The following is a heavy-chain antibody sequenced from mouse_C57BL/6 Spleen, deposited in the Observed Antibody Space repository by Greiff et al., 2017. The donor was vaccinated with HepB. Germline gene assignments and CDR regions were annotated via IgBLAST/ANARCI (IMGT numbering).Heavy chain of an antibody. V-gene: IGHV1-53*01. D-gene: IGHD2-1*01. CDR2: INPSNGGT. CDR1: GYTFTSYW. J-gene: IGHJ1*03. CDR3: ARGGYYGNYPWYFDV. Sequence: QVQLKQPGTELVKPGASVKLSCKASGYTFTSYWMHWVKQRPGQGLEWIGNINPSNGGTNYNEKFKSKATLTVDKSSSTAYMQLSSLTSEDSAVYYCARGGYYGNYPWYFDVWGTGTTVTVSS.